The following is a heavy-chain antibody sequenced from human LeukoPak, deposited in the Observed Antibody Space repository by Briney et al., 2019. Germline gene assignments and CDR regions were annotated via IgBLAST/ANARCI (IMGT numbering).Heavy chain of an antibody. J-gene: IGHJ4*02. CDR3: ARVFYYYGSGSYYPNQTPTQSYYFDY. V-gene: IGHV4-31*03. CDR2: IYYRGST. D-gene: IGHD3-10*01. CDR1: GGSISSGGYY. Sequence: SQTLSLTCTVSGGSISSGGYYWSWIRQHPGKGLEWIGYIYYRGSTYYNPSPKSRVTISVDTSKNQFSLKMSSVTAADTAVYYCARVFYYYGSGSYYPNQTPTQSYYFDYWGQGTLVTVSS.